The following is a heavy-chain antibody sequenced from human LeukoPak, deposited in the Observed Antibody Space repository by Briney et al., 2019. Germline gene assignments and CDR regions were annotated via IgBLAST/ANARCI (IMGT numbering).Heavy chain of an antibody. V-gene: IGHV3-11*01. CDR1: GFIYSDYY. CDR2: ISSHTITT. Sequence: GGSVRLFCAASGFIYSDYYMRWMRQATGKGVEGISYISSHTITTYYADSVKGRFTISSDNAKNSLYLQMDSLGAEDTAVYFCAKGSSYGSGSHLDYWGQGTLVTVSS. J-gene: IGHJ4*02. D-gene: IGHD3-10*01. CDR3: AKGSSYGSGSHLDY.